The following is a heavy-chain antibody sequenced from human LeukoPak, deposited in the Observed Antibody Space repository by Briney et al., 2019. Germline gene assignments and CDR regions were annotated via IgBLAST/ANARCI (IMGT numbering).Heavy chain of an antibody. D-gene: IGHD3-22*01. V-gene: IGHV1-69*01. J-gene: IGHJ4*02. CDR3: AKGPRNVYYYDSSGYYPY. CDR2: IIPIFGTA. Sequence: SVKVSCKASGGTFSSYVISWVRQAPGQGLEWMGGIIPIFGTANYAQKFQGRVTITADESTSTAYMELSSLRSEDTAVYYCAKGPRNVYYYDSSGYYPYWGQGTLVTVSS. CDR1: GGTFSSYV.